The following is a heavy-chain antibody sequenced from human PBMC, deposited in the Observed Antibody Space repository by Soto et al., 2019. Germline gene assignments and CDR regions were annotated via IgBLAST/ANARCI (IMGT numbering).Heavy chain of an antibody. V-gene: IGHV4-61*01. CDR3: ARSRGRYGSTYFDY. CDR1: GGSVSSGSYY. D-gene: IGHD3-10*01. CDR2: IYYSGST. J-gene: IGHJ4*02. Sequence: SETLSLTCTVSGGSVSSGSYYWSWIRQPPGKGLEWIGYIYYSGSTNYNPSLKSRVTISVDTSKNQFSLKLSSVTAADTAVYYCARSRGRYGSTYFDYWGQGTLVTVSS.